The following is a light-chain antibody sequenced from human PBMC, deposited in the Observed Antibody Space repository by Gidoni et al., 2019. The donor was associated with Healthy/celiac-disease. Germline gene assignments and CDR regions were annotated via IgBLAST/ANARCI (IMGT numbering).Light chain of an antibody. CDR1: QSVLYSSNNKNY. V-gene: IGKV4-1*01. Sequence: DIVMTQSPDSLAVSLGERATINCKSSQSVLYSSNNKNYLAWYQQKPGQPPKLLIYWASTRGSGVPDRFSGGGSGTDFTLTISSLQAEDVAVYYCQQYYSTPPTFGPGTKVDIK. CDR2: WAS. CDR3: QQYYSTPPT. J-gene: IGKJ3*01.